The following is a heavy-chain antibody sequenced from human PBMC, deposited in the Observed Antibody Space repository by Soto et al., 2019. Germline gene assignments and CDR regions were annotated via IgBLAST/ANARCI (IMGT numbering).Heavy chain of an antibody. J-gene: IGHJ5*02. V-gene: IGHV3-11*01. D-gene: IGHD6-13*01. CDR3: ATRQQLLNCFVP. CDR2: ISSSGSTI. Sequence: GGSLRLSCAASGFTFSDYYMSWIRLAPGKGLEWVSYISSSGSTIYYADSVKGRFTISRDNAKNSLYLQMNSLRAEDTAVYYCATRQQLLNCFVPRGQGTLVTVS. CDR1: GFTFSDYY.